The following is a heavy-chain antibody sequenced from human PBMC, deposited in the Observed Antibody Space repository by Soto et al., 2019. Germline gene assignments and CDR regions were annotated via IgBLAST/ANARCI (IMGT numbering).Heavy chain of an antibody. D-gene: IGHD3-9*01. V-gene: IGHV4-39*01. CDR1: GGYFSRSSYY. CDR2: IYYSGST. Sequence: QLHLQESGPGLVKPSETLSLTCPVSGGYFSRSSYYWGWIRQPPGKGLVWIGSIYYSGSTYYNPSLKSRVTKSVDTSRNRVSLTLSAVTAANTAVYYCARRSRVLTGYYRLFDYWGQGTLVTVSS. CDR3: ARRSRVLTGYYRLFDY. J-gene: IGHJ4*02.